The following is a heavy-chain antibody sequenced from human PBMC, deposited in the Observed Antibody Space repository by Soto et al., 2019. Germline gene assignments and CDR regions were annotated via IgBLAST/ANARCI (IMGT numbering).Heavy chain of an antibody. D-gene: IGHD6-13*01. CDR3: ARAGDSSSGSRGLSYYYYGMDV. J-gene: IGHJ6*02. CDR1: GGSISSGDYY. V-gene: IGHV4-30-4*01. Sequence: QVQLQESGPGLVKPSQTLSLTCTVSGGSISSGDYYWSWIRQPPGKGLEWIGYIYYSGSTYYNPSLTSRVTISVDTSKNQFSLELSSVTAADTAVYYCARAGDSSSGSRGLSYYYYGMDVWGQGTTVTVSS. CDR2: IYYSGST.